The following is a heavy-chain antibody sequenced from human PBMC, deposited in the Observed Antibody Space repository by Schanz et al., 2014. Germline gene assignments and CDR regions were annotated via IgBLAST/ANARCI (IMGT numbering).Heavy chain of an antibody. Sequence: QGQLVESGGGVVQPGKSLRLSCATSGFIFRSFGIHWVRQAPGKGLEWVAVIWSDGTNEYYADSVKGRFTISGDSSKYTVHLQMNSLRAEDTAVYYCARKVVATIGGYYDNWGQGTLVIVSS. CDR1: GFIFRSFG. CDR3: ARKVVATIGGYYDN. J-gene: IGHJ4*02. V-gene: IGHV3-33*01. CDR2: IWSDGTNE. D-gene: IGHD5-12*01.